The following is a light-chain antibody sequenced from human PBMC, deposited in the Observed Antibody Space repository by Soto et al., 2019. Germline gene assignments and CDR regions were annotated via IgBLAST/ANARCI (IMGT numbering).Light chain of an antibody. CDR1: QNVSNW. V-gene: IGKV1-5*03. J-gene: IGKJ2*01. Sequence: DVEMTQSPSTLPTSIGDRVTINCRASQNVSNWLAWYQQKPGKAPKLLIYKASRLESGVPSRFSASGSGTDFTLTINSLQSDDFATYFCQQYSKESTFGQGTKLEFK. CDR3: QQYSKEST. CDR2: KAS.